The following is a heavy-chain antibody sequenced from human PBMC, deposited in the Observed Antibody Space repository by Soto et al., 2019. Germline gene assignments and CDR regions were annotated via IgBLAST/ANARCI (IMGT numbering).Heavy chain of an antibody. CDR3: ARDKITGILDY. V-gene: IGHV1-46*01. Sequence: GDSVKVSCKASGYICTSYYIHWVRQAPGQGLEWMGWINPFDGSRMFAQSFQGRVTMTTDTSTSTAYMELRSLRSEDTAVYDCARDKITGILDYWGQGSLVTVSS. J-gene: IGHJ4*02. CDR1: GYICTSYY. CDR2: INPFDGSR. D-gene: IGHD1-20*01.